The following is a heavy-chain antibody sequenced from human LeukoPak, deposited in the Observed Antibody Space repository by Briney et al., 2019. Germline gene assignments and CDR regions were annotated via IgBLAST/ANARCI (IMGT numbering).Heavy chain of an antibody. CDR3: ARILDHYDFPNNWFDP. CDR2: ISSSGGIT. CDR1: GFTFSNYG. J-gene: IGHJ5*02. V-gene: IGHV3-23*01. D-gene: IGHD3/OR15-3a*01. Sequence: QSGGSLRLSCAASGFTFSNYGMTWIRQAPGKGLEWVSAISSSGGITYYADSVKGRFTISRDNSKNTLYLEMNSLRGGDTAVYYCARILDHYDFPNNWFDPWGQGTLVTVSS.